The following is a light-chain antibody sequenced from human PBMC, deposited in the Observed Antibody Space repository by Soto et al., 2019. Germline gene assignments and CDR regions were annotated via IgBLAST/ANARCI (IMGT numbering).Light chain of an antibody. Sequence: QSVLTQPASMSGSPGQSITISCTGTSSDVGAYDYVSWYQQHPGKAPKLMIYDVTNRPSGVSNRFSGSKSGNTASLTISGLQAEDEADYYCSSYTSSSVYVFGTGTKLTVL. J-gene: IGLJ1*01. V-gene: IGLV2-14*01. CDR1: SSDVGAYDY. CDR3: SSYTSSSVYV. CDR2: DVT.